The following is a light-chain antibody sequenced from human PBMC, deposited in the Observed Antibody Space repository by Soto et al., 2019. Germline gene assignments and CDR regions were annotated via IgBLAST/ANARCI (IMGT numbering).Light chain of an antibody. CDR2: GVS. J-gene: IGKJ1*01. V-gene: IGKV1-39*01. CDR1: QSISSY. Sequence: DVQMTQSPSSLSASVGDRVSITCRASQSISSYLNWYQQKPGKAPKLLIFGVSSLQSGVPSRFSGRGDGNDFPLHISSLQTEGFATYYCPPDYNTLGTFGQGTKVEIK. CDR3: PPDYNTLGT.